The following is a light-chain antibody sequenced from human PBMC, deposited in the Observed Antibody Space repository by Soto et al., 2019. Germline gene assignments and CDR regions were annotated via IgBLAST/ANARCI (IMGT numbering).Light chain of an antibody. CDR1: QSVGSK. CDR2: DAS. Sequence: EIVMTQSPATLSVSPGERASLSCRASQSVGSKLAWYQHKPGQAPRLLIYDASTRATGFPARFSGSGSGTEFTLTISSLHPEDFAVYYCQQYNNWPTFTFGPGTKVDIK. J-gene: IGKJ3*01. CDR3: QQYNNWPTFT. V-gene: IGKV3-15*01.